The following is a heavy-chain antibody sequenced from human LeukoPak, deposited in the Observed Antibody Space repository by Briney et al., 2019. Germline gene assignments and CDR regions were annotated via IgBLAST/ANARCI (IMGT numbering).Heavy chain of an antibody. CDR2: IYTSGST. Sequence: PSETLSLTCTVSGGSISSYYWSWIRQPAGKGLEWIGRIYTSGSTNYNSSLKSRVTMSVDTSKNQFSLKLSSVTAADTAVYYCARAGYYYGSGYSDWFDPWGQGTLVTVSS. D-gene: IGHD3-10*01. CDR1: GGSISSYY. CDR3: ARAGYYYGSGYSDWFDP. J-gene: IGHJ5*02. V-gene: IGHV4-4*07.